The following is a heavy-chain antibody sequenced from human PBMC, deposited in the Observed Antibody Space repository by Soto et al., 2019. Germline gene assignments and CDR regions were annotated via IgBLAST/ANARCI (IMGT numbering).Heavy chain of an antibody. CDR3: ARSIVVVTALDY. V-gene: IGHV1-3*05. J-gene: IGHJ4*02. D-gene: IGHD2-21*02. Sequence: QVQLVQSGAEEKKPGASVKVSCKASGYTFTSYAMHWVRQAPGQRLEGMGWINAGNGNTKYSQKSQGRLTITRDTSASTAYMELISLRSEDTAVYYCARSIVVVTALDYWGQGTLVTVSS. CDR1: GYTFTSYA. CDR2: INAGNGNT.